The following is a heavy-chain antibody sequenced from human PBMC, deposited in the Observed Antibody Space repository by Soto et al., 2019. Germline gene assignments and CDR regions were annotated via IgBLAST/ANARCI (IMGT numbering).Heavy chain of an antibody. Sequence: GGSLRLSCAASGFTFSKYAMTWARQAPGKGLEWVSAISYNGGGTYYVDSVKGRFTVSRDNSKNTLYLQMHSLRAEDTAVYYCAKDRVPNDSSGXYSILNDSWGQGTVVTVS. V-gene: IGHV3-23*01. CDR2: ISYNGGGT. J-gene: IGHJ4*02. D-gene: IGHD3-22*01. CDR3: AKDRVPNDSSGXYSILNDS. CDR1: GFTFSKYA.